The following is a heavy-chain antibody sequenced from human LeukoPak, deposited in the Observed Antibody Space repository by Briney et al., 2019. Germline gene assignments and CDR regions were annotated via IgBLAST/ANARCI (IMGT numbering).Heavy chain of an antibody. D-gene: IGHD1-26*01. CDR1: GFTFNTYS. J-gene: IGHJ5*02. CDR2: ISRASESI. CDR3: ARGATDTTRWFGP. Sequence: GGSLRLSCAASGFTFNTYSMSWVRQAPGKGLEWVSIISRASESIFYADSVRGRFTISRDNAKNSLYLQMNDLRAEDTAAYYCARGATDTTRWFGPWGQGTLVTVSS. V-gene: IGHV3-21*01.